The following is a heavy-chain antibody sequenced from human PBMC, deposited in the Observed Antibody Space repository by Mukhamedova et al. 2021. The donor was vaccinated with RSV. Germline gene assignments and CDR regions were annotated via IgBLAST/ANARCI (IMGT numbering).Heavy chain of an antibody. V-gene: IGHV3-48*03. CDR3: ARRDCTTTSCFFDY. D-gene: IGHD2-2*01. Sequence: YYADSVKGRFTISRDNAKNSLYLQMNGLRAEDTAAYYCARRDCTTTSCFFDYWGQGARVTVSS. J-gene: IGHJ4*02.